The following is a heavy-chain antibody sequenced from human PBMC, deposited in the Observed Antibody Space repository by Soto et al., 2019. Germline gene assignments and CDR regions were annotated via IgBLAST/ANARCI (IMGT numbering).Heavy chain of an antibody. CDR2: IYYSGST. CDR3: ARGYCSGGSCYSVRYFDL. Sequence: QVQLQESGPGLVKPSQTLSLTCTVSGGSISSGDYYWSWIRQPPGKGLEWIGYIYYSGSTYYNPSLKSRVIISAHTSKNQFSLKLSSVTAADTAVYYCARGYCSGGSCYSVRYFDLWGRGTLVTVSS. V-gene: IGHV4-30-4*01. J-gene: IGHJ2*01. D-gene: IGHD2-15*01. CDR1: GGSISSGDYY.